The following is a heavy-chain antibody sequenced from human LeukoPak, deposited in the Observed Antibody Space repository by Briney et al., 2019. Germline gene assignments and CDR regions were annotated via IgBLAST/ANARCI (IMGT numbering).Heavy chain of an antibody. CDR1: GVSFSSYY. CDR3: ARHFRSSSSESFFRCFDP. D-gene: IGHD6-13*01. Sequence: PSETLSLTCTASGVSFSSYYWSWIRQPPGKGLEWIGYIFTSVSTNYNPSLKSRVTISVDTSTNQSSLRRSAVTAADTAAYDCARHFRSSSSESFFRCFDPWGQGTLVTVSS. V-gene: IGHV4-4*09. CDR2: IFTSVST. J-gene: IGHJ5*02.